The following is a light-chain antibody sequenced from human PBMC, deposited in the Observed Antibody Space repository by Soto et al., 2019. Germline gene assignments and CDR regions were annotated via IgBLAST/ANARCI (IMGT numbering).Light chain of an antibody. CDR3: SSYAGSNNLL. CDR2: EVS. CDR1: SSDIGGYNS. V-gene: IGLV2-8*01. Sequence: QPVLTQPPSASGSPGQSVTISCTGTSSDIGGYNSVSWYQQHPGKAPKLMIYEVSKRPSGVPDRFSGSKSGSTASLTVSGLQAEDDADYYCSSYAGSNNLLFGGGTKLTVL. J-gene: IGLJ2*01.